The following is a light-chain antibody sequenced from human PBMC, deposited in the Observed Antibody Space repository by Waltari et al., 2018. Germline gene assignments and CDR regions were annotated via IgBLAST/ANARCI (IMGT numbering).Light chain of an antibody. J-gene: IGKJ2*01. CDR1: QSISNK. CDR2: DAS. CDR3: QQYNSWPYT. V-gene: IGKV3-15*01. Sequence: EIVMTQSPATLSVSPGERAILSCRASQSISNKLAWYQQKPGQAPRLLIYDASTRATGIPATFNGSGSGTEFSLTISSLQSEDFVVYYCQQYNSWPYTFGQGTKLEIK.